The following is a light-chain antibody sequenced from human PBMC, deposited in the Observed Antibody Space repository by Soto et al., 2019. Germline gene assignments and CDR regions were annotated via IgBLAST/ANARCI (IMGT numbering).Light chain of an antibody. V-gene: IGKV1D-12*01. CDR3: KQSDTFPAT. Sequence: DIQMTQSPSSVSASVGDRVTITCRASQGIRSWLAWYQQKPGKAPKLLISSASTLQSGVPSRFSGSGSGTDFTLPISGLQPEDFATYYWKQSDTFPATFGGGTRVEIK. J-gene: IGKJ4*01. CDR1: QGIRSW. CDR2: SAS.